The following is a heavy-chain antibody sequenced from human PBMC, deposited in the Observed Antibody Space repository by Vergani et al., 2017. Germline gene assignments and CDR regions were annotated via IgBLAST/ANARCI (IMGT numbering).Heavy chain of an antibody. Sequence: QVQLQESGPGLVKPSQTLSLTCTVSGGSISSGSYYWSWIRQPAGKGLEWIGRIYTSGSTNYNPSLKSRVTISVDTSKNQFSLKLSSVTAADTAGYYCARDRRGDYDSSGYQYYFDYWGQGTLVTVSS. CDR3: ARDRRGDYDSSGYQYYFDY. J-gene: IGHJ4*02. CDR1: GGSISSGSYY. V-gene: IGHV4-61*02. CDR2: IYTSGST. D-gene: IGHD3-22*01.